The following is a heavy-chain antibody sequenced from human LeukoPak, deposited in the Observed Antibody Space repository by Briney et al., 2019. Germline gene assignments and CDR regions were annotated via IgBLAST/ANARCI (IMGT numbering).Heavy chain of an antibody. D-gene: IGHD5-24*01. Sequence: GGSLGLSCAASGFTFSNYWMIWVRQAPGKGLEWVGNIKQDGSEKRYADSVRGRFSISRDNAQTSLYLQMNSLRAEDTAVYYCARASDPWLQLTWGQGTLVTVSS. CDR2: IKQDGSEK. CDR1: GFTFSNYW. V-gene: IGHV3-7*05. J-gene: IGHJ5*02. CDR3: ARASDPWLQLT.